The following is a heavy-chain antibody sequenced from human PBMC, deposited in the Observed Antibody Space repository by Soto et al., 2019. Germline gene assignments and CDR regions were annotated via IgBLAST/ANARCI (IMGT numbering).Heavy chain of an antibody. V-gene: IGHV4-34*01. CDR3: ARPYGSGSAVDY. Sequence: QVQLQQWGAGLLKPSETLSLTCAVYGGSFSGYYWSWIRQPPGKGLEWIGEINHSGSTNYNPSLKSRVTISVDTSKNQFSLKLSSVTAADTAVYYCARPYGSGSAVDYWGQGTLVTVSS. J-gene: IGHJ4*02. CDR1: GGSFSGYY. CDR2: INHSGST. D-gene: IGHD3-10*01.